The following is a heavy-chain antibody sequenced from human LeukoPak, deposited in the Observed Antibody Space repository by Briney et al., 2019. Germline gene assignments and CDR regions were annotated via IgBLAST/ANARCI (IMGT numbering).Heavy chain of an antibody. D-gene: IGHD6-13*01. J-gene: IGHJ6*03. V-gene: IGHV1-2*02. Sequence: ASVKVSCKASGYTFTGYYMHWVRQAPGQGLEWMGWINPNSGGTNYAQKLQGRVTMTRDTSISTAYMELSRLGSDDTAVYYCARVPRIAAAGVVGYYYYYMDVWGKGTTVTISS. CDR2: INPNSGGT. CDR3: ARVPRIAAAGVVGYYYYYMDV. CDR1: GYTFTGYY.